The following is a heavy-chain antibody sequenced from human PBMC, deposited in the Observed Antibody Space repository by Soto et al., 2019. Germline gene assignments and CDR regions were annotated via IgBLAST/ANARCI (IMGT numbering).Heavy chain of an antibody. V-gene: IGHV4-59*01. CDR2: IYYSGST. D-gene: IGHD3-22*01. CDR3: ARYYDSPLNYFDY. J-gene: IGHJ4*02. CDR1: GGSISSYY. Sequence: QVQLQESGPGLVKPSETLSLTCTVSGGSISSYYWSWIRQPPGKGLEWIGYIYYSGSTNYNPSLRSRVTISVDTSKNQFSLKLSSVTAADTAVYYCARYYDSPLNYFDYWGQGTLVTVSS.